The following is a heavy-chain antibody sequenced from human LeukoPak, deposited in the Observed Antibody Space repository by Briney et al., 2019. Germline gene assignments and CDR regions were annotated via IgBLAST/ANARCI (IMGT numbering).Heavy chain of an antibody. CDR2: IRYDGSNK. J-gene: IGHJ5*02. V-gene: IGHV3-30*02. CDR3: AKDYGITGTGGAWLDP. D-gene: IGHD1-20*01. CDR1: GFTFSSYG. Sequence: QPGRSLRLSCAASGFTFSSYGMHWVRQAPGKGLEWVAFIRYDGSNKNHADSVKGRFTISRDNSKNMLYLQMNSLRAEDTSVYYCAKDYGITGTGGAWLDPWGQGTLVTVSS.